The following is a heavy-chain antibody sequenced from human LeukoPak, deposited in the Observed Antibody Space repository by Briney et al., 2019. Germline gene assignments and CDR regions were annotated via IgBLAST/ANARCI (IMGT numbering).Heavy chain of an antibody. J-gene: IGHJ4*02. V-gene: IGHV1-69*05. CDR1: GGTFSSYA. CDR3: ASLYSGSYSSDY. Sequence: GSSVKVSCKVSGGTFSSYAISWVRQAPGQGLEWMGGIIPIFGTANYAQKFQGRVTITTDESTSTAYMELSSLRSEDTAVYYCASLYSGSYSSDYWGQGTLVTVSS. D-gene: IGHD1-26*01. CDR2: IIPIFGTA.